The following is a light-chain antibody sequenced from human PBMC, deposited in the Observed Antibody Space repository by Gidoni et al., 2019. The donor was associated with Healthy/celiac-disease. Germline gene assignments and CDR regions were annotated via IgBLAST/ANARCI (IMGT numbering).Light chain of an antibody. CDR1: QSLLHSNGYNY. V-gene: IGKV2-28*01. J-gene: IGKJ4*01. CDR2: LGS. CDR3: MQALQTPA. Sequence: DIVLTQSPLSLPVTPGEPASISCRSSQSLLHSNGYNYLDWYRQKPGQSPLLLIYLGSNRASGVPDRFSGSGSGTDFTLKISRVEAEDVGVYYCMQALQTPAFGGGTKVEIK.